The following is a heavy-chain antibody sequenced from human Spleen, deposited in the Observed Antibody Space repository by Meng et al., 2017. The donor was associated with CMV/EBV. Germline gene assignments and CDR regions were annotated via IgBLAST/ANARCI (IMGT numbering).Heavy chain of an antibody. Sequence: GGSLRLSCAASGFTFSSYWMSWVRQAPGKGLEWVANIKQDGSEKYYVDSVKGRFTISRDNAKNSLYLQMNSLRAEDTAVYYCAREKWTVTILYYYYGMDVWGQGTTVTV. CDR3: AREKWTVTILYYYYGMDV. CDR1: GFTFSSYW. CDR2: IKQDGSEK. J-gene: IGHJ6*02. V-gene: IGHV3-7*01. D-gene: IGHD4-11*01.